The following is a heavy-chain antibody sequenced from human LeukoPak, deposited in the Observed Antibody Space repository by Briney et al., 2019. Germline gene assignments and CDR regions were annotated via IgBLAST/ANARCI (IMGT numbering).Heavy chain of an antibody. CDR1: GFTFSNYL. Sequence: GGSLRLFCEASGFTFSNYLMSWVRRAQGKGPQWVANIDRDGDEKNYVDSVKGRFTISRDNAKNSLYLQMNSLRADDMAVYFCAIDVNGGYFDYWGQGILVTVSS. CDR2: IDRDGDEK. CDR3: AIDVNGGYFDY. J-gene: IGHJ4*02. V-gene: IGHV3-7*01. D-gene: IGHD4-23*01.